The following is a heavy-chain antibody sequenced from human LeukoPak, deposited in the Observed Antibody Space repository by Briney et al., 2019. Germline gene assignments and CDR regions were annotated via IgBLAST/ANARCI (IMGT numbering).Heavy chain of an antibody. D-gene: IGHD6-19*01. CDR2: ISSSGSTI. Sequence: GGSLRLSCAASGFTFSSYEMNWVRQAPGKGLEWVSYISSSGSTIYYADSVKGRFTISRDNAKNSLYPQMNSLRAEDTAVYYCARGRVAVAGIFYWGQGTLVTVSS. V-gene: IGHV3-48*03. CDR1: GFTFSSYE. CDR3: ARGRVAVAGIFY. J-gene: IGHJ4*02.